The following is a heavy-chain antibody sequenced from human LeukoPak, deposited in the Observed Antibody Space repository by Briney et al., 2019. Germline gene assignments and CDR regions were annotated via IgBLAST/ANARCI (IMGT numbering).Heavy chain of an antibody. CDR1: GFSLSTSGVG. D-gene: IGHD4-23*01. Sequence: SGPTLVKPTQTLTLTCTFSGFSLSTSGVGVGWIRQPPGKALEWLALIYWNDDKRYSPSLKSRLTITKDTSKNQVVLTMTNMDPVDTATYYCAHRRTGGGNSYYHYYYGMDVWGQGTTVTVSS. V-gene: IGHV2-5*01. J-gene: IGHJ6*02. CDR2: IYWNDDK. CDR3: AHRRTGGGNSYYHYYYGMDV.